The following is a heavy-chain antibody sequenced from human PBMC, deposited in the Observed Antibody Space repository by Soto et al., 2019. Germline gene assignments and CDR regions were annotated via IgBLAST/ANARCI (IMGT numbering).Heavy chain of an antibody. V-gene: IGHV1-69*06. D-gene: IGHD5-18*01. J-gene: IGHJ1*01. CDR1: GGTFSSYA. CDR3: ARLMEKGVDTAY. Sequence: QVQLVQSGAEVKKPGSSVKVSCKASGGTFSSYAISWVRQAPGQGLEWMGGIIPIFGTANYAQKFQGRVTITADKSTRTAYMELSILRSEDTAVYYCARLMEKGVDTAYGGQGTLVTVSS. CDR2: IIPIFGTA.